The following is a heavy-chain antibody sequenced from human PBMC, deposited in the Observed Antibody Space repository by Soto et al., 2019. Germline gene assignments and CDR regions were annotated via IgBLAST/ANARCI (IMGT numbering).Heavy chain of an antibody. D-gene: IGHD6-13*01. J-gene: IGHJ5*02. CDR2: INPNSGGT. CDR3: ARGPRDQQQLVTWAWFDP. V-gene: IGHV1-2*04. CDR1: GYTFTVYY. Sequence: ASVKVSCKASGYTFTVYYMHWVRQAPGQGLEWMGWINPNSGGTNYAQKFQGWVTMTRDTSISTAYMELSRLRSDDTAVYYCARGPRDQQQLVTWAWFDPWGQGTLVTVSS.